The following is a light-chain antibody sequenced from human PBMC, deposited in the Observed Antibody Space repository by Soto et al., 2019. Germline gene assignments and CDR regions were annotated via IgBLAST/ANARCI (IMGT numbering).Light chain of an antibody. CDR3: QSYDSTLKGCV. J-gene: IGLJ1*01. CDR1: SSNIGADYE. V-gene: IGLV1-40*01. Sequence: QPVLTQPPSVSGAPGQRVTISCTGGSSNIGADYEVHWYQQLPGTAPKLLIYGNTNRPSVVPDRFSGSKSGSSASLAITGLQAEDEAEYYCQSYDSTLKGCVFGTGTKVTVL. CDR2: GNT.